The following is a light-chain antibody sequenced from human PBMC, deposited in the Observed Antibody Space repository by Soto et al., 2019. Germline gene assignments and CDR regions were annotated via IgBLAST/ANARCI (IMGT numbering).Light chain of an antibody. CDR2: DVS. CDR3: CSYAGSYTHYV. J-gene: IGLJ1*01. Sequence: QSVLTQPRSVSGSPGQSVTISCTGTSSDFGGYNYVSWYQQHPGKAPKLMIYDVSKRPSGVPDRFSGSKSGNTASLTISGLQAEDEADYYCCSYAGSYTHYVFGTGTKLTVL. V-gene: IGLV2-11*01. CDR1: SSDFGGYNY.